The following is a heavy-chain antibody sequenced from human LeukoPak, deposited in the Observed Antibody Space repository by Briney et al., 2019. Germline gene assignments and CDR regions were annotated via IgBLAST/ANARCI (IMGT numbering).Heavy chain of an antibody. CDR1: GFTFSSYG. D-gene: IGHD3-9*01. CDR3: AKDMDYDILTGPDY. Sequence: GRSLRLSCAASGFTFSSYGMHWVRQAPGKGLEGVAVIWYDGSNKYYADSVKGRFTISRDNSKNTLYLQMNSLRAEDTAVYYCAKDMDYDILTGPDYWGQGTLVTVSS. V-gene: IGHV3-33*06. J-gene: IGHJ4*02. CDR2: IWYDGSNK.